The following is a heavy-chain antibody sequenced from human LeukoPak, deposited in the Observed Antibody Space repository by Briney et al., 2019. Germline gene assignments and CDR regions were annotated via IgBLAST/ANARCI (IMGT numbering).Heavy chain of an antibody. CDR2: INADGGGT. J-gene: IGHJ4*02. CDR1: GYTFTSYA. CDR3: ARAAAAAHFDY. V-gene: IGHV1-2*02. Sequence: ASVKVSCKASGYTFTSYAMHWVRQAPGQGPEWMGWINADGGGTNYAQKFQGRVTLTRDTSITIAYMELSRLTSDDTAVYYCARAAAAAHFDYWGQGTLVTVSS. D-gene: IGHD6-13*01.